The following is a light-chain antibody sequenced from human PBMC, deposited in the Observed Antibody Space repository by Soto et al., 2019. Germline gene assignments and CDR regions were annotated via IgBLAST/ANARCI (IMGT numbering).Light chain of an antibody. V-gene: IGLV1-40*01. Sequence: QSFLTQPPSLSGAPGQRVTISCTGSGSNIGAPYDVHWYQHLPGAAPKLLIYGSTNRPSGVPGRFSGSKSGTSASLAITGLQAEDEADYYCQSYDSSLSGYVSGAGTKVTVL. CDR2: GST. CDR3: QSYDSSLSGYV. J-gene: IGLJ1*01. CDR1: GSNIGAPYD.